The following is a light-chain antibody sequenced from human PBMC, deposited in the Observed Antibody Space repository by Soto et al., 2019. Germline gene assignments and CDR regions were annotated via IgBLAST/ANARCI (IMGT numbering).Light chain of an antibody. J-gene: IGKJ5*01. CDR2: KAS. Sequence: IQMPQSPSTLSGSLGDRFTITCRASQTISSWLAWYQQKPGKAPKLLIYKASTLKSGVPSRFSGSGSGTDFTLTISSLEPEDSAVYYCQQRHMWPITFGQGTRLEIK. CDR1: QTISSW. V-gene: IGKV1-5*03. CDR3: QQRHMWPIT.